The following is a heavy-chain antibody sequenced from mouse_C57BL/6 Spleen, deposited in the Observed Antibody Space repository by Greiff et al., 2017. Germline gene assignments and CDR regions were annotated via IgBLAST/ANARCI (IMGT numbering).Heavy chain of an antibody. D-gene: IGHD2-12*01. CDR1: GYTFTSYW. J-gene: IGHJ4*01. Sequence: QVQLQQPGAELVRPGSSVKLSCKASGYTFTSYWMDWVKQRPGQGLEWIGNIYPSDSETHYNQKFKDKATLTADKSSSTAYMQLSSLTYEDSAVYYCARGYSPSMDYWGQGTSVTVSS. CDR2: IYPSDSET. V-gene: IGHV1-61*01. CDR3: ARGYSPSMDY.